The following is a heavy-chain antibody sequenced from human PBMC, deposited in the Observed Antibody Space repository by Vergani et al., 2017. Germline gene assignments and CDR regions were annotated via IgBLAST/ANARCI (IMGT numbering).Heavy chain of an antibody. J-gene: IGHJ4*02. D-gene: IGHD3-10*01. Sequence: QLQLQESGPGLVKPSETLSLTCTVSGGSIRSSSYYWGWLRQPPGKGLEWIGSIYYSGSTYYIPSLKSRVTISVDTSKNQFSLKLSSVTAADTAVYYCARESGSLPPVWGSGSYSFDYWGQGTLVTVSS. CDR3: ARESGSLPPVWGSGSYSFDY. V-gene: IGHV4-39*07. CDR1: GGSIRSSSYY. CDR2: IYYSGST.